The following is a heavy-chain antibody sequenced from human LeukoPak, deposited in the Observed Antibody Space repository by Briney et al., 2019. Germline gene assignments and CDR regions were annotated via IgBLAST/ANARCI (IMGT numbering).Heavy chain of an antibody. CDR1: GFTFSSYG. CDR2: ISGSGGST. Sequence: GGTLRLSCAASGFTFSSYGVSWVRQAPGKGLEWVSVISGSGGSTYYADSVKGRFTISRDNSKNTLYLQMNSLRAEDTAVYYCAKGGRVGSSFIDYWGQGTLVTVSS. CDR3: AKGGRVGSSFIDY. V-gene: IGHV3-23*01. D-gene: IGHD6-13*01. J-gene: IGHJ4*02.